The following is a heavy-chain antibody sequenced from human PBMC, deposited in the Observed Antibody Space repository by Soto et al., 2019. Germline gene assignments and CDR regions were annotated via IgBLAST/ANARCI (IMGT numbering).Heavy chain of an antibody. CDR2: TYHSGST. CDR1: GGSISSGGYS. V-gene: IGHV4-30-2*01. Sequence: SETLSLTCAVSGGSISSGGYSWSWIRQPPGKGLEWIGYTYHSGSTYYNPSLKSRVTISVDRSKNQFSLKLSSVTAADTAVYYCASRYCSSTSCYTWWFDPWGQGTLVTVSS. J-gene: IGHJ5*02. D-gene: IGHD2-2*02. CDR3: ASRYCSSTSCYTWWFDP.